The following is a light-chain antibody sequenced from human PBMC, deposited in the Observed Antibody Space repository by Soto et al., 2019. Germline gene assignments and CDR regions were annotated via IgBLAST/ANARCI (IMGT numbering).Light chain of an antibody. CDR2: AAS. CDR1: QDVSRS. CDR3: QQLWPYPLT. Sequence: DTQLTQSPSFLSASVGDRVTITCRASQDVSRSVGWYQQKPGKAPKLLISAASTLHSGVPSRFSGSGSGTDFTLTISSLQPEEFATYCCQQLWPYPLTVGGGTKVEI. V-gene: IGKV1-9*01. J-gene: IGKJ4*01.